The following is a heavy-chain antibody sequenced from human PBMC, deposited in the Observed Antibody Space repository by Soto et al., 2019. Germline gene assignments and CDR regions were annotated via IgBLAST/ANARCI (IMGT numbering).Heavy chain of an antibody. D-gene: IGHD3-22*01. CDR1: GFTFSSYG. Sequence: PGGSLRLSCAASGFTFSSYGMHWVRQAPGKGLEWVAVISYDGSNKYYADSVKGRFTISRDNSKNTLYLQMNSLRAEDTAVYYCASADYYDSSGVDYWGQGTLVTVSS. J-gene: IGHJ4*02. CDR3: ASADYYDSSGVDY. CDR2: ISYDGSNK. V-gene: IGHV3-30*03.